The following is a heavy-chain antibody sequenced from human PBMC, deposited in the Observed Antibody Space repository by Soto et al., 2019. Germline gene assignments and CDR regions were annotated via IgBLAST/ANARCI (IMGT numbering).Heavy chain of an antibody. Sequence: PGGSLRLSCAASGFTFSSNSMTWVRLAPGKGLEWVSTISGDGESTYYADSVKGRFTISRDNSKNTLSLQMNSRRAEDTAVYYCANDIVEVVAANNYWGQGTLVTVSS. CDR3: ANDIVEVVAANNY. J-gene: IGHJ4*02. V-gene: IGHV3-23*01. D-gene: IGHD2-15*01. CDR2: ISGDGEST. CDR1: GFTFSSNS.